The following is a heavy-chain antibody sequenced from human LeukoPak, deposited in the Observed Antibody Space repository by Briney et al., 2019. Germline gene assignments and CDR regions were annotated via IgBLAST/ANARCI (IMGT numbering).Heavy chain of an antibody. V-gene: IGHV4-39*07. Sequence: SETLPLTCTVSGGSISSSSHYWGWIRQPPGKGLEWIGSMYYSGSTYYNPSLKSRVTISVDTSKNQFSLKLTSVTAADTAVYYCARGLGYTIYNWFDPWGQGTLVTVSS. D-gene: IGHD2-2*02. CDR1: GGSISSSSHY. J-gene: IGHJ5*02. CDR2: MYYSGST. CDR3: ARGLGYTIYNWFDP.